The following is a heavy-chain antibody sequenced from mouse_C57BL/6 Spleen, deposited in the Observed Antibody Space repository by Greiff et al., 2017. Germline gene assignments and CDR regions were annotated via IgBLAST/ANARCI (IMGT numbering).Heavy chain of an antibody. D-gene: IGHD4-1*01. CDR1: GYSFTSYY. CDR2: IYPGSGNT. CDR3: ARCLGRGYYFDY. J-gene: IGHJ2*01. Sequence: QVQLQQSGPELVKPGASVKISCKASGYSFTSYYIHWVKQRPGQGLEWIGWIYPGSGNTKYNEKFKGKATLTADTSSSTAYMQLSSLTSEDSAVYSCARCLGRGYYFDYWGQGTTLTVSS. V-gene: IGHV1-66*01.